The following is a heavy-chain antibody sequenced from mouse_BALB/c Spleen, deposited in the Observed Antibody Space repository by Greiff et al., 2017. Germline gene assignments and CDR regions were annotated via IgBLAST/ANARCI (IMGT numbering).Heavy chain of an antibody. V-gene: IGHV1-82*01. CDR3: PRPAHYYGSSYWYFDV. J-gene: IGHJ1*01. Sequence: QVQLQQSGPELVKPGASVKISCKASGYAFSSSWMNWVKQRPGQGLEWIGRIYPGDGDTNYNGKFKGKATLTADKSSSTAYMQLRSLTSVDSAVYFCPRPAHYYGSSYWYFDVWGAGTTVTVSS. CDR1: GYAFSSSW. CDR2: IYPGDGDT. D-gene: IGHD1-1*01.